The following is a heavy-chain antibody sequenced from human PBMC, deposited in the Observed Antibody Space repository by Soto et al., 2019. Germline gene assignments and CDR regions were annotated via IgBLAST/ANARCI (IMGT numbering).Heavy chain of an antibody. CDR2: IQQDGSQK. Sequence: GSLRLSCAASGFTISSYWMHWVRRAPGKGLEWVASIQQDGSQKQYVDSVKGRFTISRDNSKNSLYLQMNSLRADDTAVYYCVTLLGACWGQGTLVTVSS. CDR1: GFTISSYW. D-gene: IGHD2-21*02. J-gene: IGHJ4*02. CDR3: VTLLGAC. V-gene: IGHV3-7*01.